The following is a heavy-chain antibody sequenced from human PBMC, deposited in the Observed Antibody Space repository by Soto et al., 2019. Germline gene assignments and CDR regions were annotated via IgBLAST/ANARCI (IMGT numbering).Heavy chain of an antibody. CDR2: ISGSSGTI. Sequence: EVQLVESGGGLVQPGGSLRLSCAAADFTFSHYSMNWVRQAPGKGLEWVSYISGSSGTIYYADSVKGRFTISRDNAKNSLYLQMNSLRAEDTGVYYCARAGVAAAEYYMDVRGKGTTVTVSS. V-gene: IGHV3-48*01. D-gene: IGHD6-13*01. CDR1: DFTFSHYS. CDR3: ARAGVAAAEYYMDV. J-gene: IGHJ6*03.